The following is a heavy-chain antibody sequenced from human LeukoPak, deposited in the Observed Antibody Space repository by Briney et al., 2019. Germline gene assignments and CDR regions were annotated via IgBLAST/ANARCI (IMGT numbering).Heavy chain of an antibody. CDR3: ARSNYYALSWFDR. J-gene: IGHJ5*02. CDR2: IYHSGST. CDR1: GYSISSGYY. Sequence: NASETLSLTCAVSGYSISSGYYWGWIRQPPGKGLEWIGSIYHSGSTYYNPSLKSRVTISVDTSKNQFSLKLSSVTAADTAVYYCARSNYYALSWFDRWGQGTLVTVSS. D-gene: IGHD3-10*01. V-gene: IGHV4-38-2*01.